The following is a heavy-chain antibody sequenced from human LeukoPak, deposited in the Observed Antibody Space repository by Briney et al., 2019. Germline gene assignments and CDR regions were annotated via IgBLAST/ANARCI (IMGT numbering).Heavy chain of an antibody. CDR2: ITSGSSYI. J-gene: IGHJ3*02. CDR3: ARDIQLSAAFDI. Sequence: GGSLRLSCAASGFTFSSYNMNWVRQAPGKGLEWVSSITSGSSYIYYADSVKGRFTISRDNAKNPLYLQMNSLRAEDTAVYYCARDIQLSAAFDIWGQGTMVTVSS. CDR1: GFTFSSYN. D-gene: IGHD5-24*01. V-gene: IGHV3-21*01.